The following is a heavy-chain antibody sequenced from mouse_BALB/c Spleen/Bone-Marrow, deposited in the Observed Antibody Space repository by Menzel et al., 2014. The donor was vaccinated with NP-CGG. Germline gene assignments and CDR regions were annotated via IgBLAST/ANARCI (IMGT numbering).Heavy chain of an antibody. CDR1: GYTFTSYW. CDR3: ARSGGYDGFSY. CDR2: INPSTGYT. J-gene: IGHJ2*01. V-gene: IGHV1-7*01. D-gene: IGHD2-2*01. Sequence: QVQLQQPGAELAKPGASVKMSCKASGYTFTSYWMHWVKQRPGQGLGWIGYINPSTGYTEYNQKFKDKATLTADKSSSTAYMQLSSLTSEDSAVYYCARSGGYDGFSYWGQGTTLTVSS.